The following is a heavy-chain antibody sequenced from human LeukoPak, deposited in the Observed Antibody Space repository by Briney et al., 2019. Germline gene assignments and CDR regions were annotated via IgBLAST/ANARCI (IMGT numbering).Heavy chain of an antibody. J-gene: IGHJ5*02. CDR2: IKSKSDGGTT. Sequence: GGSLRLSCAASGFTFNNAWMSWVRQAPGKGLEWVGRIKSKSDGGTTDYAAPVKGRFTISRDDSKNTLYLQMNSLKTEDTAVYYCARYCSSISCYKPPWGQGNLVTVSS. D-gene: IGHD2-2*02. CDR3: ARYCSSISCYKPP. V-gene: IGHV3-15*01. CDR1: GFTFNNAW.